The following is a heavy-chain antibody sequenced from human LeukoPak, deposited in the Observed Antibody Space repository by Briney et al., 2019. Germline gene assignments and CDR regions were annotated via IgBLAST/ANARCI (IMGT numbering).Heavy chain of an antibody. D-gene: IGHD6-19*01. CDR1: GFTFTSYA. Sequence: GGSLRFSCAASGFTFTSYAMHWVRQAPGKGLEWVAVISYDGSNKYYVESVKGRFTISRDNSKNTLYLQMNSLTTEDTAVYYCARGLSGNYYYYYAMDVWGQGTTVTVSS. V-gene: IGHV3-30-3*01. CDR3: ARGLSGNYYYYYAMDV. J-gene: IGHJ6*02. CDR2: ISYDGSNK.